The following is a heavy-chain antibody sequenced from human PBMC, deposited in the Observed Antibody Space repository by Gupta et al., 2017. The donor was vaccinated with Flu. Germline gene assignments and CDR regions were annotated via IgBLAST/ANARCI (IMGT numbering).Heavy chain of an antibody. CDR2: IWYDGSNK. CDR1: GFTFRSYG. CDR3: ARVDHYDFWSGYDYGMDV. J-gene: IGHJ6*02. Sequence: QVQLVESGGGVVQPGRSLRLSCAASGFTFRSYGMHWVRPAPGKGLEWVAVIWYDGSNKYYADSVKGRFTISRDNSKNTLYLQMNSLRAEDTAVYYCARVDHYDFWSGYDYGMDVWGQGTTVTVSS. V-gene: IGHV3-33*01. D-gene: IGHD3-3*01.